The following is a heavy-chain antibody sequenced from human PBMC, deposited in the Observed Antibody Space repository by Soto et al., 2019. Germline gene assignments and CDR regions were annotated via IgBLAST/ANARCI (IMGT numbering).Heavy chain of an antibody. CDR2: INPNGGGR. V-gene: IGHV1-2*04. CDR3: ASGSVGATTDFDY. D-gene: IGHD1-26*01. Sequence: GASVKVSCKASGYTFTGFHIHWVRQAPGQGLEWMGWINPNGGGRNYAQKFQGWVTMTRDTSISTAYMELSRLKSENTAVYYCASGSVGATTDFDYLGEATLFTVSS. J-gene: IGHJ4*02. CDR1: GYTFTGFH.